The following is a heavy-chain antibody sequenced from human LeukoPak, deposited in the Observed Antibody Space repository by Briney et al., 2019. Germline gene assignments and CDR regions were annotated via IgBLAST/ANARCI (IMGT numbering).Heavy chain of an antibody. CDR3: ARHVGGRTYYFDY. J-gene: IGHJ4*02. D-gene: IGHD1-26*01. CDR1: GGSISSSSYY. CDR2: IYYSGST. Sequence: SETLSLTCTVSGGSISSSSYYWGWIRQPPGKGLEWIGSIYYSGSTLYNPSLKSRVTISVDTSKNQFSLKLSSVTAADTAVYYCARHVGGRTYYFDYWGQGTLVTVSS. V-gene: IGHV4-39*01.